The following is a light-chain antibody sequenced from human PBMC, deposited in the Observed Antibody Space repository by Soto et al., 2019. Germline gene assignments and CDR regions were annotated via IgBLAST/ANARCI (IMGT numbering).Light chain of an antibody. CDR1: QSISSW. V-gene: IGKV1-5*01. CDR3: QQYNSYPIT. CDR2: DAS. J-gene: IGKJ5*01. Sequence: GDRVTITCRASQSISSWLAWYQQKPGKAPKLLIYDASSLESGVPSRFSGSGSGTEFTLTISSLQPDDSATYYCQQYNSYPITFGQGTRLEIK.